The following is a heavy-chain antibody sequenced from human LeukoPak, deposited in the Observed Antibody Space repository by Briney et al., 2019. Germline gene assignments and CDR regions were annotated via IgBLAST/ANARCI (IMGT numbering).Heavy chain of an antibody. CDR1: GGSITGHY. J-gene: IGHJ5*02. D-gene: IGHD2-21*02. CDR3: ARVFRGVVTSNWFDP. Sequence: PSETLSLTCTVSGGSITGHYCTWIRQSPGKCLEFIGFVYDNGNTNYNSSLQSRVTMSVDTSTNQLSLKMTSVPAADNAISYCARVFRGVVTSNWFDPWGQGTLVTVSS. V-gene: IGHV4-59*11. CDR2: VYDNGNT.